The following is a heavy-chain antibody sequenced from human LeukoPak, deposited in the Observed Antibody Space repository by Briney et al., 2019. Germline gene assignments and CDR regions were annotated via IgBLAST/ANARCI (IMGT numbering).Heavy chain of an antibody. V-gene: IGHV5-51*01. Sequence: KSGESLKISCQGSGYSFTSYWISWVRQMPGKGLEWMGIIYPGDSDTRYSPSFQGQVTVSADKSISTAYLQWSSLKASDTAMYYCARVGIRTTVTTEVDYWGQGTLVTVSS. D-gene: IGHD4-17*01. CDR2: IYPGDSDT. CDR3: ARVGIRTTVTTEVDY. CDR1: GYSFTSYW. J-gene: IGHJ4*02.